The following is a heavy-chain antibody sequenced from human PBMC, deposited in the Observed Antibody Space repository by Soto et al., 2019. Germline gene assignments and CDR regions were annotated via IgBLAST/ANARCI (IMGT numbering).Heavy chain of an antibody. Sequence: QVQLQESGPGLVKPSQTLSLTCTVSGGSISSGGYYWSWIRQHPGKGLEWIGYIYYSGSTYYNPSRKSRVTISVDTSKIQFSLKLSSVTAADTAVYYCAASCVGCGGFNYYGMDVWGQGTTVTVSS. D-gene: IGHD2-21*01. V-gene: IGHV4-31*03. CDR1: GGSISSGGYY. J-gene: IGHJ6*02. CDR2: IYYSGST. CDR3: AASCVGCGGFNYYGMDV.